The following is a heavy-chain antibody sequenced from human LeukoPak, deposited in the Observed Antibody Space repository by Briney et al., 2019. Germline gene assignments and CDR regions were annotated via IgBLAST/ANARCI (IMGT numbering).Heavy chain of an antibody. J-gene: IGHJ4*02. CDR1: GFTFSSYW. CDR3: ARDQGVIAAAGTLVDY. Sequence: GGSLRLSCAAPGFTFSSYWMSWVRQAPGKGLEWVPNIKQDGSEKYYVDSVKGRFTISRDSAKNSLYLQMNSLRAEDTAVYYCARDQGVIAAAGTLVDYWGQGTLVTVSS. CDR2: IKQDGSEK. V-gene: IGHV3-7*01. D-gene: IGHD6-13*01.